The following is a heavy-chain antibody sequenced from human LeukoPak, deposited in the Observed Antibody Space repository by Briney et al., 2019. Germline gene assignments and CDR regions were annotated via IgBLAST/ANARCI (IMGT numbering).Heavy chain of an antibody. CDR1: GFTFSDYT. D-gene: IGHD6-19*01. CDR3: ARGRSGWYTFDS. Sequence: GGSLRLSCAASGFTFSDYTMNWVRQAPGKGLEWVSSISRSSSYIYYPDSVKGRFTISRDNAKNSLYLQMNSLSAEDTAVYYCARGRSGWYTFDSWGQGTPVTVSS. CDR2: ISRSSSYI. V-gene: IGHV3-21*01. J-gene: IGHJ4*02.